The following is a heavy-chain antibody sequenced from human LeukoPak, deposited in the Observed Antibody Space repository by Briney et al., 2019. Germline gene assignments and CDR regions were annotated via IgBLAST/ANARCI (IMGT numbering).Heavy chain of an antibody. CDR3: ARGRITSSWYYFDY. CDR2: INPDGCST. D-gene: IGHD6-13*01. V-gene: IGHV3-74*01. J-gene: IGHJ4*02. Sequence: PGGSLRLSCAASGFTFSGYWMHWVRQAPGKGLVWVSRINPDGCSTTYADSVKGRFTISRDNAKNTLYLQMNSLRVEDTAVYYCARGRITSSWYYFDYWGQGALVTVSS. CDR1: GFTFSGYW.